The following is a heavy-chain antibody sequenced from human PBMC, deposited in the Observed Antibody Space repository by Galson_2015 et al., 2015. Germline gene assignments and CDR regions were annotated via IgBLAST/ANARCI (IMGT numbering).Heavy chain of an antibody. Sequence: SLRLSCAASGFTFSSYAMSWVRQAPGKGLEWVSGISGSGGTTYYADSVKGRFTISRDNSKNTLYLQMNSLRGEDTAVYYCAKESSWEYFYGSGDSSGQGTLVTVSS. CDR1: GFTFSSYA. CDR3: AKESSWEYFYGSGDS. D-gene: IGHD3-10*01. V-gene: IGHV3-23*01. CDR2: ISGSGGTT. J-gene: IGHJ4*02.